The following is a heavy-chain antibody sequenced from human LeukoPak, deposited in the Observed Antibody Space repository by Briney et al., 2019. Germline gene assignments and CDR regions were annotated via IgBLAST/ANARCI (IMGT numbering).Heavy chain of an antibody. V-gene: IGHV1-2*02. CDR3: ARDHCATPGCYEDYYYGLDV. Sequence: NPNNGGTNYAQNFQGRVTMTRDTSISTAYMELSRLTSDDTAVYYCARDHCATPGCYEDYYYGLDVWGQGTTVTVSS. J-gene: IGHJ6*02. D-gene: IGHD2-15*01. CDR2: NPNNGGT.